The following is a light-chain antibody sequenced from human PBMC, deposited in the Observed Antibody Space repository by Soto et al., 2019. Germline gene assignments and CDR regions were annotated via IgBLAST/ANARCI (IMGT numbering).Light chain of an antibody. CDR2: EVS. J-gene: IGLJ1*01. CDR3: SSYASSSTLSV. CDR1: SSDVGGYNY. V-gene: IGLV2-14*01. Sequence: QSALTQPASVSGSPGQSITISCTGTSSDVGGYNYVSWYQQHPGKAPKLMIYEVSNRPSGVPNRFSGSKSGNTASLTISGLQAEDEADYYCSSYASSSTLSVFGTGTKVTVL.